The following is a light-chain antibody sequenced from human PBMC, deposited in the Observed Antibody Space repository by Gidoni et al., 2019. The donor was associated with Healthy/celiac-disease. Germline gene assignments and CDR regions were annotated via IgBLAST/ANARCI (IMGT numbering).Light chain of an antibody. J-gene: IGKJ1*01. CDR2: GAS. V-gene: IGKV3-15*01. CDR3: QWGSGT. CDR1: QSVSSN. Sequence: EIVMTQSPATLSVSPGERATLSCRASQSVSSNLAWYQQKPGQAPRLLIYGASTRATGIPARFSGSGSGTEFTLTISSLQSEDFAVYYCQWGSGTFGQGTKVEIK.